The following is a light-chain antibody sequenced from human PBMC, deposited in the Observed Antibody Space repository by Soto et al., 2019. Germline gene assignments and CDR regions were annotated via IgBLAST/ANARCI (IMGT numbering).Light chain of an antibody. CDR3: QQYGYSTPWT. CDR2: RAS. CDR1: QSVDSN. J-gene: IGKJ1*01. Sequence: EIVMTHSPATLSVSPWERATLSCSSSQSVDSNLVWYQQKPGQSPRLLIFRASTRATGIPARFSGSGSGTEFTLTINSLQAEDCAVYYCQQYGYSTPWTFGQGTKVDIK. V-gene: IGKV3-15*01.